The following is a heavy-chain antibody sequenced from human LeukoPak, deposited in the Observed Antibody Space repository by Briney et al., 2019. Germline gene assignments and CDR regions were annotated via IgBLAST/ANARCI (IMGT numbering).Heavy chain of an antibody. CDR2: VIRDGSFT. Sequence: PGGSLRLSCAASGFTFGSYWMHWVRQAPGKGLEWVSRVIRDGSFTNYADSVKGRFTISRDNAKNTLYLQMSSLRAEDTAVYFCVRDGDDFNFDYWGRGSLVTVSS. D-gene: IGHD5-24*01. CDR1: GFTFGSYW. CDR3: VRDGDDFNFDY. J-gene: IGHJ4*02. V-gene: IGHV3-74*01.